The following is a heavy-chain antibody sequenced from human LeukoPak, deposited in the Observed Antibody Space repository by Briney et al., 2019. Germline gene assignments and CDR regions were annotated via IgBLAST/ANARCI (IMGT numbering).Heavy chain of an antibody. Sequence: GGSLRLSCTTSGLRFSRYNFNWVRQAPGKGLEWLSYISTTSETIYYGDSVKGRFSIYRDNAKNFLYLQMDSLRAEDTAVYFCATYHDTTGYFKEAFEMWGQGTFVTVSS. J-gene: IGHJ3*02. V-gene: IGHV3-48*01. CDR1: GLRFSRYN. CDR3: ATYHDTTGYFKEAFEM. D-gene: IGHD3-22*01. CDR2: ISTTSETI.